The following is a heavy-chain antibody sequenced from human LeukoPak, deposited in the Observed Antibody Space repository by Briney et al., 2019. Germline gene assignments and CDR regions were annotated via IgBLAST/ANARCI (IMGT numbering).Heavy chain of an antibody. CDR2: MYHSGST. Sequence: SETLSLTCTVSGYSISSGYYWGWIRQPPGQGLEGIGSMYHSGSTYYNPSLKSRVIISVDTSKNQFSLKLTSVTAVDTAVYYCAARPDIGAAGPGWFAPWGQGTPVTVSS. CDR1: GYSISSGYY. CDR3: AARPDIGAAGPGWFAP. V-gene: IGHV4-38-2*02. D-gene: IGHD6-13*01. J-gene: IGHJ5*02.